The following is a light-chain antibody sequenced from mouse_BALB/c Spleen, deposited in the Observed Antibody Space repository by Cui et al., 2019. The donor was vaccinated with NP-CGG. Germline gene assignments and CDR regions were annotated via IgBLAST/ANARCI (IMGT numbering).Light chain of an antibody. V-gene: IGLV1*01. CDR1: TGAVTTSNY. CDR3: ALWYSNHWV. J-gene: IGLJ1*01. CDR2: GTN. Sequence: FTQASAPTTSPGETGTLTCRSSTGAVTTSNYANWVQEKSDHLFTGLIGGTNNRAPGVPARFSGSLIGDKAALTITGAQTEDEAIYFCALWYSNHWVFGGGTKLTVL.